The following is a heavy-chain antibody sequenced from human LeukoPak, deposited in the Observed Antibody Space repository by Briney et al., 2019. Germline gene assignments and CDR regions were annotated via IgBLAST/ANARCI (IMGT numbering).Heavy chain of an antibody. V-gene: IGHV3-23*01. J-gene: IGHJ5*02. CDR3: AKDWGLRSHQNVGFDP. D-gene: IGHD4-17*01. CDR1: GLTFSSHW. Sequence: GGSLRLSCAASGLTFSSHWMHWVRQAPGKGLEWVSAISGSGGSTYYADSVKGRFTISRDNSKNTLYLQMNSLRAEDTAVYYCAKDWGLRSHQNVGFDPWGQGTLVTVSS. CDR2: ISGSGGST.